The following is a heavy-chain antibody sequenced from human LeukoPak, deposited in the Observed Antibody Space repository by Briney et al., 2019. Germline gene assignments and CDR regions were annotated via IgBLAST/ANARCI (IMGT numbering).Heavy chain of an antibody. J-gene: IGHJ3*02. CDR2: IYYSGST. D-gene: IGHD3-10*01. CDR1: GGSISSSGQY. V-gene: IGHV4-61*08. Sequence: SETLSLTCTVSGGSISSSGQYWTWIRQPPGKGLEWIGYIYYSGSTNYNPSLKRRVTISLDTSKNQFSLRLTSVTAADTAVYYCARGLRGGYDAFDIWGQGTMVTVSS. CDR3: ARGLRGGYDAFDI.